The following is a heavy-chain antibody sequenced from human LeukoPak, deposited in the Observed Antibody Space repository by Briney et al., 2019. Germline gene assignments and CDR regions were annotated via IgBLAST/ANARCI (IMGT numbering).Heavy chain of an antibody. J-gene: IGHJ5*02. CDR1: GYSISSSNW. Sequence: KASDTLSLTCAVSGYSISSSNWWGWIRQPPGKGLEWIGEIYHSGSTNYNPSLKSRVTISVDKSKNQFSLKLSSVTAADTAVYYCARDRLQLQSWGQGTLVTVSS. D-gene: IGHD1-1*01. V-gene: IGHV4-28*03. CDR3: ARDRLQLQS. CDR2: IYHSGST.